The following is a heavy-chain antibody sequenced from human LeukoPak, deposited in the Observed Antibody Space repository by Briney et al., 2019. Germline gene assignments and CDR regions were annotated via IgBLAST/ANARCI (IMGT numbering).Heavy chain of an antibody. D-gene: IGHD2-8*01. Sequence: ASVKVSCKASGYTFTGYYMHWVRQAPGQRLEWMGWINPNSGGTNYAQKFQGRVTMTRDTSISTAYMELSRLRSDDTAVYYCARGTQDIVLMVYAPLPWFDPWGQGTLVTVSS. J-gene: IGHJ5*02. CDR1: GYTFTGYY. CDR2: INPNSGGT. V-gene: IGHV1-2*02. CDR3: ARGTQDIVLMVYAPLPWFDP.